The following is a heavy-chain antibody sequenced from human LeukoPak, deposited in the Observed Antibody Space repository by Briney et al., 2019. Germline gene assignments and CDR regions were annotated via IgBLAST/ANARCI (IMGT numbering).Heavy chain of an antibody. CDR2: NNHIGST. V-gene: IGHV4-59*01. CDR1: GGSISGYY. CDR3: ASEALKIFPPYFDF. J-gene: IGHJ4*02. Sequence: SEPVSLTCSVSGGSISGYYWSWLRQPPGKGLEWIGYNNHIGSTKYNPSLRSRVTISVDTSKNQFSLKLRSVTAADTAVYYCASEALKIFPPYFDFWGQGTLVTVSS. D-gene: IGHD3-9*01.